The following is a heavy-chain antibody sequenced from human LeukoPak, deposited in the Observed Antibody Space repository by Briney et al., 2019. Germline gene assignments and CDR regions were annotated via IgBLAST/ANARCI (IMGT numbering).Heavy chain of an antibody. CDR3: ARDRHDYTHYFDY. V-gene: IGHV3-7*01. D-gene: IGHD4-11*01. Sequence: PGGSLRLSCAASGFTFSTYWMSWVSQAPGKGLEWVANIKQDGSEKYYVDSVKGRFTISRDNAKNSLYLQMNSLRAEDTAVYYCARDRHDYTHYFDYWGQGTLVTVSS. CDR1: GFTFSTYW. CDR2: IKQDGSEK. J-gene: IGHJ4*02.